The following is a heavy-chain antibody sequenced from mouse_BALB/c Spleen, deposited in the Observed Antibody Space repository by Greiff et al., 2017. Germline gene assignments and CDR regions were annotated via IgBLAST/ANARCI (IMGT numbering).Heavy chain of an antibody. CDR2: IDPSDSET. CDR3: ARLITPAWFAD. V-gene: IGHV1S127*01. Sequence: QVQLQQSGPQLVRPGASVKISCKASGYSFTSYWMHWVKQRPGQGLEWIGMIDPSDSETRLNQKFKDKATLTVDKSSSTAYMQLSSPTSEDSAVYYCARLITPAWFADWGQGTLVTVSA. CDR1: GYSFTSYW. J-gene: IGHJ3*01. D-gene: IGHD2-4*01.